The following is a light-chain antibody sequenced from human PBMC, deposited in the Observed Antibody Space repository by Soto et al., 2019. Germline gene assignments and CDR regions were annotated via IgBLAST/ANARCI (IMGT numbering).Light chain of an antibody. Sequence: EIVLTQSPATLSLSPGERATPSCRASQSVSSYLAWYQQKPGQAPRLLIYDASNRATGIPARFSGSGSGTDFTLTISSLEPEDFAVYYCQQCVNWPLLTLGGGTKVELK. CDR1: QSVSSY. CDR3: QQCVNWPLLT. V-gene: IGKV3-11*01. J-gene: IGKJ4*01. CDR2: DAS.